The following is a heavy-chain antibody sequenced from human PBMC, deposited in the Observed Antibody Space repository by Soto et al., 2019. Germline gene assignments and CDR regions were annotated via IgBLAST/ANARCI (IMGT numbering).Heavy chain of an antibody. J-gene: IGHJ6*02. V-gene: IGHV3-7*01. CDR2: IKQDGSEK. CDR3: ARVSELYSSGWYGWDYYYGMDV. CDR1: GFTFSSYW. D-gene: IGHD6-19*01. Sequence: GGSLRLSCAASGFTFSSYWMSWVRQAPGKVLEWVANIKQDGSEKYYVDSVKGRFTISRDNAKNSLYLQMNSLRAEDTAVYYCARVSELYSSGWYGWDYYYGMDVWGQGTTVTVSS.